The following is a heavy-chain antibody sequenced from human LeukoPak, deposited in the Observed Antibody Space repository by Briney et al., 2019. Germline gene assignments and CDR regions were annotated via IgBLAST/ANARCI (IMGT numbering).Heavy chain of an antibody. J-gene: IGHJ5*02. D-gene: IGHD3-3*01. CDR3: ARVRTYYDFWSCYSYNWFDP. CDR2: IYYSGST. Sequence: PSQALSLTCIVSGGSISSGDYYWSWIRHPPGKGLEWIGYIYYSGSTYYNPSLKSRVTISVDTSKNQFSLKLSSVTAADTAVYYCARVRTYYDFWSCYSYNWFDPWGQGTLVTVSS. CDR1: GGSISSGDYY. V-gene: IGHV4-30-4*01.